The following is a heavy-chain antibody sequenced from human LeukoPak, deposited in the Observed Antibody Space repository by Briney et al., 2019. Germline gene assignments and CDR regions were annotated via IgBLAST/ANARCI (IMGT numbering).Heavy chain of an antibody. Sequence: GSSVKVSCKASGGTFSSYAISWVRQAPGQGLEWMGGIIPIFGTANYAQKFQGRVTITTDESKSTAYMELSSLRSEDTAVYYCARSNRTTVTPLGYYYMDAWGKGTTVTVSS. D-gene: IGHD4-17*01. J-gene: IGHJ6*03. CDR2: IIPIFGTA. V-gene: IGHV1-69*05. CDR3: ARSNRTTVTPLGYYYMDA. CDR1: GGTFSSYA.